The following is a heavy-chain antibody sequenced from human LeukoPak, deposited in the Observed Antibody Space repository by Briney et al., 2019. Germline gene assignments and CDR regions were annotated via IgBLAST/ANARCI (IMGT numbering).Heavy chain of an antibody. D-gene: IGHD3-22*01. J-gene: IGHJ4*02. CDR2: IKQDGSQK. V-gene: IGHV3-7*01. Sequence: ANIKQDGSQKFYLDSVKGRFTISRDNAKESLFLQMNSLRAEDTAVYYCARHYDSTAYSLDYWGQGTLVTVSS. CDR3: ARHYDSTAYSLDY.